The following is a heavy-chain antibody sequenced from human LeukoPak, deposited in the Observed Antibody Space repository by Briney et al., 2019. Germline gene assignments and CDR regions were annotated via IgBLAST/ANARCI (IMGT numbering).Heavy chain of an antibody. D-gene: IGHD3-9*01. J-gene: IGHJ6*04. CDR1: GCRFPRYW. CDR2: IDPSDSYT. V-gene: IGHV5-10-1*01. Sequence: GASLQISFQGSGCRFPRYWIRWVRPMPGKGLGWMGRIDPSDSYTNHSPSFQGHVTISADKTISTAYLQWSSQKASVTAMYYCATRSPDYDILTGLHWGYYGMDVWGKGTTVTVSS. CDR3: ATRSPDYDILTGLHWGYYGMDV.